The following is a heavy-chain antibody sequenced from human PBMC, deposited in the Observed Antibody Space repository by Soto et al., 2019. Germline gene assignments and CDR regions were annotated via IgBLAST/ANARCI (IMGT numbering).Heavy chain of an antibody. CDR1: GFTFSNYA. CDR2: ISNNGGST. J-gene: IGHJ4*02. Sequence: EVQLLESGGGLVQPGGSLRLSCAASGFTFSNYAMSWVRQAPGKGLEWVSVISNNGGSTYYADSVKGRFTISRDNSKNTLYLQMTGLGAGDSAVFYCASDARAGFYYFDFWGQGTLVTVSS. V-gene: IGHV3-23*01. CDR3: ASDARAGFYYFDF. D-gene: IGHD3-9*01.